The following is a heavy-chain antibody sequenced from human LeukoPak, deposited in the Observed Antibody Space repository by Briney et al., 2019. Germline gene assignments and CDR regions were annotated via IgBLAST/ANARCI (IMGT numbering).Heavy chain of an antibody. D-gene: IGHD6-13*01. J-gene: IGHJ1*01. CDR3: ARGSSSWYSEGYFQH. Sequence: SVKVSCKASGGTFSSYAISWVRQAPGQGLEWMGGIIPIFGTANYAQKFQGRVTITADESTSTAYMELSSLRSEDTAVYYCARGSSSWYSEGYFQHWGQGTLVTVSS. CDR2: IIPIFGTA. CDR1: GGTFSSYA. V-gene: IGHV1-69*13.